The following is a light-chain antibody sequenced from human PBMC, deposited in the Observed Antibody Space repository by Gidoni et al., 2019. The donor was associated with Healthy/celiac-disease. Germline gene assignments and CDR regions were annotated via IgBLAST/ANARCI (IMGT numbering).Light chain of an antibody. J-gene: IGLJ2*01. CDR3: QSYDSSLSGSV. Sequence: QSVLTQPPSVSGAPGQRVTISCTGRSSNIGAGYDVHWYQQLPGTAPKLLIYGNSNRPSGVPDRFSGSKSGTSASLGITGLQAEDEADYYCQSYDSSLSGSVFGGGTKLTVL. V-gene: IGLV1-40*01. CDR2: GNS. CDR1: SSNIGAGYD.